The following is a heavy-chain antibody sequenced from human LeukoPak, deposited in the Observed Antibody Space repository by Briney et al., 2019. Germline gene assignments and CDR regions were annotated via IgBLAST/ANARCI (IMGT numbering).Heavy chain of an antibody. CDR2: IYISVSI. D-gene: IGHD3-10*01. CDR1: GGCISSYY. V-gene: IGHV4-4*07. CDR3: LRGSGTTGEVKFDP. J-gene: IGHJ5*02. Sequence: SETLSLTCTVSGGCISSYYWSWIRHPPGQGLEWSGRIYISVSITYNPSLKSRVSMSVDTSKNHFSRNLNSVTAAHTAVDYFLRGSGTTGEVKFDPGGQGTLVTVSS.